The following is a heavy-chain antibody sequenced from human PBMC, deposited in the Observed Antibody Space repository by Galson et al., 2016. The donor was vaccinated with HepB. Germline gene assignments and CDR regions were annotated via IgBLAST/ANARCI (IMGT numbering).Heavy chain of an antibody. CDR1: GYSFTHYW. CDR2: IYPGDSDT. CDR3: SRQKSGGWISDAFDI. V-gene: IGHV5-51*01. Sequence: QSGAEVKKPGESPKITCQGSGYSFTHYWIGWVRQMPGKGLKWMGVIYPGDSDTRYSPSFQGQVNISVDESINTAYLQWSSLKASDTAIDYCSRQKSGGWISDAFDIWGQGTMVTVSS. D-gene: IGHD6-19*01. J-gene: IGHJ3*02.